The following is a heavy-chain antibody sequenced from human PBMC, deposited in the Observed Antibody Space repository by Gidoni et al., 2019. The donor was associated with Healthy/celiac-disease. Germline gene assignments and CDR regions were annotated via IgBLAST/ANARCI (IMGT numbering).Heavy chain of an antibody. V-gene: IGHV3-23*01. Sequence: EVQLLESGGGLVQPGGSLRLSCAASGFPFSRYAMSWVRQAPGKGLEWVSAISGSGGSTYYADSVKGRFTISRDNSKNTWYLQMNSLRAEDTAVYYCAKIFGHIAAAGTLNYWGQGTLVTVSA. CDR1: GFPFSRYA. CDR3: AKIFGHIAAAGTLNY. CDR2: ISGSGGST. J-gene: IGHJ4*02. D-gene: IGHD6-13*01.